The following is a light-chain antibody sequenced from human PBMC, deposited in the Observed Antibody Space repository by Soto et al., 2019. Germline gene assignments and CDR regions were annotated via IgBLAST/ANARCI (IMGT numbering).Light chain of an antibody. CDR2: GNT. CDR1: SSNIVAGSD. CDR3: QTYDSRLSGLYV. J-gene: IGLJ1*01. V-gene: IGLV1-40*01. Sequence: QFVLTQPPSISGAPGQMVTISCTGSSSNIVAGSDVHWYHQLPGTAPKLLIYGNTNRPSAVPDRFSGSKSGTSASLAIAGLQTEDESDYYCQTYDSRLSGLYVFGSGNKVTV.